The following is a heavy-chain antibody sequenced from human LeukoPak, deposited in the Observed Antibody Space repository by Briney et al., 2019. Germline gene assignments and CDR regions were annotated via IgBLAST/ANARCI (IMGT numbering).Heavy chain of an antibody. CDR2: INHSGST. J-gene: IGHJ6*03. CDR3: ARGPHDSSGYYYYYYYMDV. Sequence: SETLSLTCTVSGGSISSYYWSWIRQPPGKGLEWIGEINHSGSTNYNPSLKSRVTISVDTSKNQFSLKLSSVTAADTAVYYCARGPHDSSGYYYYYYYMDVWGKGTTVTISS. V-gene: IGHV4-34*01. D-gene: IGHD3-22*01. CDR1: GGSISSYY.